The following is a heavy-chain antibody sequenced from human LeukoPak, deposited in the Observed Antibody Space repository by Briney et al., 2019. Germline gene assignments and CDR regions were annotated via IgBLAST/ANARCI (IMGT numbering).Heavy chain of an antibody. Sequence: PSETLSLTCTVSGYSISSGYYWGWIRQPPGKGLEWIGSIYHSGRTYYNPSLKSRVTISVDTSKNQFSLKLSSVTAADTAVYYCARHKADSMTTVTTGYSGAFDIWGQGTMVTVSS. J-gene: IGHJ3*02. V-gene: IGHV4-38-2*02. CDR1: GYSISSGYY. D-gene: IGHD4-17*01. CDR2: IYHSGRT. CDR3: ARHKADSMTTVTTGYSGAFDI.